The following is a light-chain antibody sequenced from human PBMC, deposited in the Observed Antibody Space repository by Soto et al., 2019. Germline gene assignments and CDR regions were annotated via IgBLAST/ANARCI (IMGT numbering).Light chain of an antibody. CDR3: LQRSNWPYT. V-gene: IGKV3-11*01. Sequence: ETVLTQSPPTLSLSPGERATLSCRASQSISRYLAWYQQKPGQSPRLLIYDASNRATGIPARFSGSGSGTDFTLTISSLEPEDFAIYYCLQRSNWPYTFGQGTKLEIK. CDR1: QSISRY. J-gene: IGKJ2*01. CDR2: DAS.